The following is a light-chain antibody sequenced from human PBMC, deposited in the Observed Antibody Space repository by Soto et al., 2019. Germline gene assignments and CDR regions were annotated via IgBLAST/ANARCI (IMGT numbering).Light chain of an antibody. CDR1: QSVTSTH. CDR2: GAS. V-gene: IGKV3-20*01. Sequence: EIVLTQSPGTLSLSPGERATLSCRASQSVTSTHLAWYQQKPGQAPRLLIYGASSRATGIPDRFSGSGSGTGFTLTISRLEPEDLALYYCQQYGSSPWTFGQGTKGEIK. J-gene: IGKJ1*01. CDR3: QQYGSSPWT.